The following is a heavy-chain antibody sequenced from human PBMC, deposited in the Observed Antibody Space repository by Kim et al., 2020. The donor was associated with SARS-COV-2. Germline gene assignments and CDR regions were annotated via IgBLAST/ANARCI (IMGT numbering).Heavy chain of an antibody. Sequence: SETLSLTCTVSGGSISSSSYYWGWIRQPPGKGLEWIGSIYYSGSTYYNPSLKSRVTISVDTSKNQFSLKLSSVTATDTAVYYCASSGYGGDNWFDPWGQETLVTVSS. CDR2: IYYSGST. D-gene: IGHD5-12*01. CDR1: GGSISSSSYY. CDR3: ASSGYGGDNWFDP. J-gene: IGHJ5*02. V-gene: IGHV4-39*01.